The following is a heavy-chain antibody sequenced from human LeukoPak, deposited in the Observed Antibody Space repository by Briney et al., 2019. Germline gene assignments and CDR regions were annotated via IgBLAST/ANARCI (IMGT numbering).Heavy chain of an antibody. CDR2: SGTDGDT. CDR1: GLVFRSSP. J-gene: IGHJ6*03. D-gene: IGHD3-9*01. Sequence: GGSLRLSCIASGLVFRSSPMNWVRQAPGKGLEWVSTSGTDGDTYYADSVKGRFTISRDNSKNTLYLQMNSLRAEDTAVYYCAREYFYYYYMDVWGKGTTVTVSS. CDR3: AREYFYYYYMDV. V-gene: IGHV3-23*01.